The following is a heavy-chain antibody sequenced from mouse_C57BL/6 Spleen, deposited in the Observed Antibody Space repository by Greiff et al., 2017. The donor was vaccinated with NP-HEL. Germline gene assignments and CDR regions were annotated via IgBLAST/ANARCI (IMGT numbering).Heavy chain of an antibody. CDR3: ARGYGYDGGSFAY. Sequence: EVHLVESGGGLVKPGGSLKLSCAASGFTFSSYAMSWVRQTPEKRLEWVATISDGGSYTYYPDNVKGRFTISRDNAKNNLYLQMSHLKSEDTAMYYCARGYGYDGGSFAYWGQGTLVTVSA. D-gene: IGHD2-2*01. CDR1: GFTFSSYA. J-gene: IGHJ3*01. CDR2: ISDGGSYT. V-gene: IGHV5-4*01.